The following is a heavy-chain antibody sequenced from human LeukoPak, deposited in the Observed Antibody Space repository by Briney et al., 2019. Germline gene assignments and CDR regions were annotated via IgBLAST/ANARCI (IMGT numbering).Heavy chain of an antibody. V-gene: IGHV3-11*01. CDR3: ARGYYDSSGYSHTAFDI. CDR2: ISSSASVI. CDR1: GFNFSDYY. D-gene: IGHD3-22*01. J-gene: IGHJ3*02. Sequence: GGSLRLSCAASGFNFSDYYMNWIRQAPGKGLEWVSYISSSASVIYYADSVKGRFTISRDNSKNTLYLQMNSLRAEDTAVYYCARGYYDSSGYSHTAFDIWGQGTMVTVSS.